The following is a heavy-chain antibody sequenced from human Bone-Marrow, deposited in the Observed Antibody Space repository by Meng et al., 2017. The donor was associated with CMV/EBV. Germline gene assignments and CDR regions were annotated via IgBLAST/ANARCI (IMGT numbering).Heavy chain of an antibody. CDR1: GFTFGSYW. CDR2: IKQDGSEK. CDR3: ARELRFLEGYYYYGMDV. D-gene: IGHD3-3*01. Sequence: GESLKISCAASGFTFGSYWMSWVRQAPGKGLEWVANIKQDGSEKYYVDSVKGRFTISRDNTKNSLYLQMNSLRAEDTAVYYCARELRFLEGYYYYGMDVWGQGTTVTGSS. V-gene: IGHV3-7*01. J-gene: IGHJ6*01.